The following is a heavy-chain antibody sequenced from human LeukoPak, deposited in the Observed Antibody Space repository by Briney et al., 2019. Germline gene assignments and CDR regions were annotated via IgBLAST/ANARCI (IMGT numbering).Heavy chain of an antibody. J-gene: IGHJ5*02. V-gene: IGHV4-59*01. CDR1: GGSISSYS. Sequence: SETLSLTCTVSGGSISSYSWSWIRQPPGQGLEWIGHVFYSGSTNYNPSLRSRVTLSVDTSKNQFSLKLTSVTAADTAVYYCARAGGYCSSTRCYNWFDPWGQGTLVTVSS. D-gene: IGHD2-2*01. CDR3: ARAGGYCSSTRCYNWFDP. CDR2: VFYSGST.